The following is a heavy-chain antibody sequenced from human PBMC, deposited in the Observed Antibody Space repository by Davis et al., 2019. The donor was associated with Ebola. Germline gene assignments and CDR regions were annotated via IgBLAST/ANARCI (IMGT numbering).Heavy chain of an antibody. CDR3: ARPWYSGTYYDAYDI. CDR1: GGSVSSGSYY. Sequence: MPSETLSLTCSVSGGSVSSGSYYWSWIRQPPGKGLEWIGYIYNSGRTDYNPSLKSRVTISVDTSKNQFSLKLSSATAADTAVYYCARPWYSGTYYDAYDIWGQGTMVAVSS. D-gene: IGHD1-26*01. V-gene: IGHV4-61*01. J-gene: IGHJ3*02. CDR2: IYNSGRT.